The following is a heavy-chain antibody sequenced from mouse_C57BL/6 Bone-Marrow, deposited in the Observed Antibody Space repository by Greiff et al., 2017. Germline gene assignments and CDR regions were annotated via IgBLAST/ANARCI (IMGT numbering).Heavy chain of an antibody. CDR1: GYTFTDYN. CDR2: INPNNGGT. V-gene: IGHV1-22*01. Sequence: EVKLQESGPELVKPGASVQMSCKASGYTFTDYNMHWVKQSHGKSLEWIGYINPNNGGTSYNQKFKGKATLTVNKSSSTAYMELRSLTSEDSAVYYCARWPYYSFLYFDYWGQGTTLTVSS. D-gene: IGHD2-12*01. J-gene: IGHJ2*01. CDR3: ARWPYYSFLYFDY.